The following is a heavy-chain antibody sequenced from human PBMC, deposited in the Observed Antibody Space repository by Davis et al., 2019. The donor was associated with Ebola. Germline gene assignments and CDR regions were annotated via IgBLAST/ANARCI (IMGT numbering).Heavy chain of an antibody. D-gene: IGHD7-27*01. CDR1: GGSISSGSSY. Sequence: PSETLSLTCIVSGGSISSGSSYWTWVRQPAGKGLEWIGHIYTSGTTNYNPSLKSRVTISVDMSKNQFSLKLSSVTAADTAVYYCARHRLGRGYYYYYMDVWGKGTTVTVSS. CDR2: IYTSGTT. J-gene: IGHJ6*03. CDR3: ARHRLGRGYYYYYMDV. V-gene: IGHV4-61*09.